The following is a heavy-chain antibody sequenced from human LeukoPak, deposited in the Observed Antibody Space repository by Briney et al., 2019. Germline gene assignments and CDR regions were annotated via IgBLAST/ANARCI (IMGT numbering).Heavy chain of an antibody. CDR3: AREVKDGGYYYYYMDV. J-gene: IGHJ6*03. V-gene: IGHV1-8*03. CDR2: MNPNSGNT. Sequence: ASVKVSCKASGYTFTSYDINWVRQATGQGLEWMGWMNPNSGNTGYAQKFQGRVTITRNTSISTAYMELSRLRSDDTAVYYCAREVKDGGYYYYYMDVWGKGTTVTISS. CDR1: GYTFTSYD. D-gene: IGHD4-23*01.